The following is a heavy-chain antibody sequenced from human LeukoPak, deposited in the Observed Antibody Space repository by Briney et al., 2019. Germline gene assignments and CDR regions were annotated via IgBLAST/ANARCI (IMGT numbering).Heavy chain of an antibody. CDR1: GFTFTSYG. CDR2: ISAYNGNT. V-gene: IGHV1-18*01. D-gene: IGHD3-9*01. Sequence: PGGSLRLSCAASGFTFTSYGISWVRQAPGQGLEWMGWISAYNGNTNYAQKLQGRVTMTTDTSTSTAYMELRSLRSDDTAVYYCARDHDILTVGYAFDIWGQGTMVTVSS. J-gene: IGHJ3*02. CDR3: ARDHDILTVGYAFDI.